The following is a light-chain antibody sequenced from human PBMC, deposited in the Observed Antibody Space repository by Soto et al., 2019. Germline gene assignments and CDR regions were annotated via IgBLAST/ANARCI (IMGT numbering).Light chain of an antibody. CDR1: QSVSTSY. J-gene: IGKJ1*01. CDR3: QQYGSSPKT. CDR2: GAS. Sequence: DIILKQPPGTLSVSQMEIATLSFMASQSVSTSYLGWYQQKPGQAPRLLIYGASTRATGIPDRFSGSGSGTDFTLTISRLEPEDFAVYYCQQYGSSPKTFGQGTIVDIK. V-gene: IGKV3-20*01.